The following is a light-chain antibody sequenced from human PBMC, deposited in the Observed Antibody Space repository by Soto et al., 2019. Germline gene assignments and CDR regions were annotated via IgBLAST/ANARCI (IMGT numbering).Light chain of an antibody. V-gene: IGKV3D-15*01. CDR1: QSVSSN. Sequence: EILMTQSPATLSVSPGERATLSCRARQSVSSNLAWYQQKPGQAPRLLIYGASTRATGIPARFSGSGSGTEFTLTISSLQSEDFAVYYCQQYNNWPSLTFGGGSKVDIK. CDR2: GAS. CDR3: QQYNNWPSLT. J-gene: IGKJ4*01.